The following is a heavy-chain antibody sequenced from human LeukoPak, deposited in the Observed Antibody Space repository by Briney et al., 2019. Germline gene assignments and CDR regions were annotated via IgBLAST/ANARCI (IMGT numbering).Heavy chain of an antibody. Sequence: ASVKVSCKASGYTFTSYDVNWVRQATGQGLEWMGWMNPNSGNTGYTQKFQGRVTMTRNTSISTAYMELSSLRSEDTAVYYCASFGYGDYRYYFDYWGQGTLVTVSS. CDR1: GYTFTSYD. V-gene: IGHV1-8*01. D-gene: IGHD4-17*01. J-gene: IGHJ4*01. CDR3: ASFGYGDYRYYFDY. CDR2: MNPNSGNT.